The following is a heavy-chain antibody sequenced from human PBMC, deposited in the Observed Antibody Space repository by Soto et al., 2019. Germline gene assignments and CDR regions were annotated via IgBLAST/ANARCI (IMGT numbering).Heavy chain of an antibody. CDR2: IIPIFGTA. V-gene: IGHV1-69*06. D-gene: IGHD5-18*01. CDR3: ARDVWRGVDTAMVTAFDY. CDR1: GGTFSSYA. J-gene: IGHJ4*02. Sequence: ASVKVSCKASGGTFSSYAISWVRQAPGQGLEWMGGIIPIFGTANYAQKFQGRVTITADKSTSTAYMELSSLRSEDTAVYYCARDVWRGVDTAMVTAFDYWGQGTLVTVS.